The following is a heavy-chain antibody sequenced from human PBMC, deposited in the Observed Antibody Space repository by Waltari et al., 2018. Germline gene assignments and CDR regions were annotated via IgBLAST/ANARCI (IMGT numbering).Heavy chain of an antibody. V-gene: IGHV3-48*03. CDR2: ISTSRGTI. CDR1: GFNFSHYE. D-gene: IGHD3-3*01. Sequence: EVQLLEPGGGLVQPGGSQRLSCLTSGFNFSHYEMNWVCKAPGQGLEWIADISTSRGTIYYADSVEDRFTVSRDNVQKSLYLHLSDLRAEDTAIYYCASDKTEEVSPTILDFWGQGTLVTDSS. J-gene: IGHJ4*02. CDR3: ASDKTEEVSPTILDF.